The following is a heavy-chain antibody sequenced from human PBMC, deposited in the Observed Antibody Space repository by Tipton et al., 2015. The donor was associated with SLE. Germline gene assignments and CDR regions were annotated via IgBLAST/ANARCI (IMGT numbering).Heavy chain of an antibody. D-gene: IGHD4-23*01. Sequence: SLRLSCAASGFTFSSYDMHWVRQAPGKGLEWVAVIWYDGSNKYYADSVKGRFTSSRDNSKNTLYLQMNSLRAEDTAVYYCAKDRFNSGGDFDYWGQGTLVTVSS. CDR3: AKDRFNSGGDFDY. J-gene: IGHJ4*02. CDR2: IWYDGSNK. CDR1: GFTFSSYD. V-gene: IGHV3-33*06.